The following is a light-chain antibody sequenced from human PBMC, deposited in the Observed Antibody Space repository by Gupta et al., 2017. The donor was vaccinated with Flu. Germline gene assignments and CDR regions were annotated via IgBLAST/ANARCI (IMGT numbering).Light chain of an antibody. Sequence: SPSSLSASVGDRVTITCQASQDIRNYLNWYQQKPGKAPDLLIYDASKLEKGVPSRFSGSGYGTEFTFTIKGLQAEDVATYYWQQDDSLHTFGQGTTVEIK. CDR3: QQDDSLHT. J-gene: IGKJ1*01. V-gene: IGKV1-33*01. CDR2: DAS. CDR1: QDIRNY.